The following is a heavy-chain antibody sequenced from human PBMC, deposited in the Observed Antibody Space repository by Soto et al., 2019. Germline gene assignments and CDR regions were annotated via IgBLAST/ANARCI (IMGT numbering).Heavy chain of an antibody. D-gene: IGHD5-12*01. Sequence: PGGTLRLSCAPSGFTFSNYWMSWVRQAPGKGLEWVANIKQDGSEKYYVDSVKGRFTISRDNAKNSLYLQMNSLRAEDTAVYYCARDRDSGHDDYWGQGTPVTVSS. CDR2: IKQDGSEK. J-gene: IGHJ4*02. CDR1: GFTFSNYW. V-gene: IGHV3-7*01. CDR3: ARDRDSGHDDY.